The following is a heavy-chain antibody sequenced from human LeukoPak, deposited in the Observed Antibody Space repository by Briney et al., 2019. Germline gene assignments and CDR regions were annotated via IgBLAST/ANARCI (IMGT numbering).Heavy chain of an antibody. Sequence: GGSLRLSCAASGFTFNTFSMNWVRPAPGKGLEWVSYISSSGSPIYYGDSVKGRFTISRDNAKNSLYLQMNSLRDEDTAVYFCARGRYTNSWYDYFDYWGQGTLVTVSS. J-gene: IGHJ4*02. CDR2: ISSSGSPI. D-gene: IGHD6-13*01. CDR1: GFTFNTFS. CDR3: ARGRYTNSWYDYFDY. V-gene: IGHV3-48*02.